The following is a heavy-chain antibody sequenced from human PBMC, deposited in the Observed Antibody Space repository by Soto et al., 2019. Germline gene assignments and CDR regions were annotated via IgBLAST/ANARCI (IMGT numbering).Heavy chain of an antibody. CDR3: ARDSHYRADYYYGMDV. Sequence: ASVKVSCKASGYTFTSYYMHWVRQAPGQGLEWTGIINPSGGSTSYAQKFQGRVTMTRDTSTSTVYMELSSLRSEDTAVYYCARDSHYRADYYYGMDVWGQGTTVTVSS. CDR1: GYTFTSYY. V-gene: IGHV1-46*01. J-gene: IGHJ6*02. CDR2: INPSGGST. D-gene: IGHD4-4*01.